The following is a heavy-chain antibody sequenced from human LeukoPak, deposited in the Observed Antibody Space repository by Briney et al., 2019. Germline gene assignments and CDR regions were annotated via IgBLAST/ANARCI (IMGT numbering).Heavy chain of an antibody. CDR3: ARPRYGSGSLDS. V-gene: IGHV4-61*09. CDR1: GGSISSGSYY. CDR2: INHSGST. Sequence: SQTLSLTCTVSGGSISSGSYYWSWIRQPAGKGLEWIGEINHSGSTTYNPSLNNRVTISVDTSKNQLSLKMSSVTAADTAVYYCARPRYGSGSLDSWGQGTLVTVSS. J-gene: IGHJ4*02. D-gene: IGHD3-10*01.